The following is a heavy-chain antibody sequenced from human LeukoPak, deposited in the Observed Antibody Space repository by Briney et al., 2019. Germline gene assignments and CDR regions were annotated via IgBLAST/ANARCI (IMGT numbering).Heavy chain of an antibody. Sequence: GGSLRLSCAASGFTFSSYVMHWVRQVPGQGLVWVSRISHDGTTTTYADSVKGRFTISRDNSRDTLYLQMNSLRAEDTAIYFCAKRLGLTGFDYWGQGTLVTVSS. CDR3: AKRLGLTGFDY. J-gene: IGHJ4*02. V-gene: IGHV3-74*03. CDR2: ISHDGTTT. D-gene: IGHD3-16*01. CDR1: GFTFSSYV.